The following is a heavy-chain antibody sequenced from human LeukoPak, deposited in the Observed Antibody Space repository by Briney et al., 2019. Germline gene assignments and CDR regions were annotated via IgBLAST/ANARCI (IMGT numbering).Heavy chain of an antibody. CDR1: GFTFSGSA. Sequence: GGSLRLSCAASGFTFSGSAVHWVRQASGKGLEWLGRIRTKPDNYAAAYAASVKGRFTISRDDSKNSAYLQMDSLKTEDTAVYYCSRFDLDYDGSRYASDGLDVWGQGTTAIVSS. V-gene: IGHV3-73*01. D-gene: IGHD3-22*01. CDR2: IRTKPDNYAA. J-gene: IGHJ6*02. CDR3: SRFDLDYDGSRYASDGLDV.